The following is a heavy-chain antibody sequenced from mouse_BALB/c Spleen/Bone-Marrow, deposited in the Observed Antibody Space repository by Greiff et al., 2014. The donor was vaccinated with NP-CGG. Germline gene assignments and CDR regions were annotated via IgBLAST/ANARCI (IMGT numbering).Heavy chain of an antibody. CDR2: ISCYNGAT. J-gene: IGHJ1*01. V-gene: IGHV1S34*01. CDR1: GYSFNGYY. Sequence: LVKTGASVKISCKAFGYSFNGYYMHWVKQSHGKSLEWIGYISCYNGATSYKQKFKGKATFTVDTSSSTAYMQFNSLTSEDSAVYYCARGDYGDWYFDVWGAGTTVTVSS. CDR3: ARGDYGDWYFDV. D-gene: IGHD2-4*01.